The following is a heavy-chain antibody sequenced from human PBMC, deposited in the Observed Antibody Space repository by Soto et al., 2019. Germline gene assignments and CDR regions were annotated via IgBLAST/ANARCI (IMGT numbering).Heavy chain of an antibody. CDR1: GFTFSSYA. V-gene: IGHV3-23*01. J-gene: IGHJ3*02. CDR3: AKSIAAAGTFLDAFDI. D-gene: IGHD6-13*01. CDR2: ISGSGGST. Sequence: EVQLLESGGGLVQPGGSLRLSCAASGFTFSSYAMSWVRQAPGKGLEWVSAISGSGGSTYYADSVKSRFTISRDNSKNTLYLQMNSLRAEDTAVYYCAKSIAAAGTFLDAFDIWGQGTMVTVSS.